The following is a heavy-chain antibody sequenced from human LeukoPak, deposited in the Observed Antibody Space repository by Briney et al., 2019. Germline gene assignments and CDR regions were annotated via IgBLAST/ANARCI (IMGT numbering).Heavy chain of an antibody. J-gene: IGHJ6*03. CDR3: ARDSPSYCSSTSCYHQGYYYYMDV. D-gene: IGHD2-2*01. CDR2: IYHSGST. V-gene: IGHV4-30-2*01. CDR1: GGSISSGGYY. Sequence: SQTLSLTCTVSGGSISSGGYYWSWIRQPPGKGLEWIGYIYHSGSTYYNPSLKSRVTISVDRSKNQFSLKLSSVTAADTAVYYCARDSPSYCSSTSCYHQGYYYYMDVWGKGTTVTVSS.